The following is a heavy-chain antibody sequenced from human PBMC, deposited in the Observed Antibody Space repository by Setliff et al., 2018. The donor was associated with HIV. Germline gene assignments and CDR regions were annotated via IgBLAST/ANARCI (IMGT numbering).Heavy chain of an antibody. CDR2: ISTTGST. CDR1: GDSISSGSYF. CDR3: ARQPLYNDYDWRSYYFDY. J-gene: IGHJ4*02. D-gene: IGHD5-12*01. V-gene: IGHV4-61*09. Sequence: PSETLSLTCTVSGDSISSGSYFWIWIRQPAGKGLEWIGHISTTGSTNYNPSLKSRVIMSVDTSRNQFSLKLSSVTAADTAVYYCARQPLYNDYDWRSYYFDYWGQGSLVTVSS.